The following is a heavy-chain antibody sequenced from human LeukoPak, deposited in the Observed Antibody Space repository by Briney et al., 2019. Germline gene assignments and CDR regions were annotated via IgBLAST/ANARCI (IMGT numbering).Heavy chain of an antibody. Sequence: ETLSLTCTVSGGSISSYYWSWVRQAPGKGLEWVSAISGSGGSTYYADSVKGRFTISRDNSKNTLYLQMNSLRAEDTAVYYCAKDHPHGSGYDPDPIDYWGQGTLVTVSS. CDR3: AKDHPHGSGYDPDPIDY. CDR1: GGSISSYY. J-gene: IGHJ4*02. CDR2: ISGSGGST. D-gene: IGHD5-12*01. V-gene: IGHV3-23*01.